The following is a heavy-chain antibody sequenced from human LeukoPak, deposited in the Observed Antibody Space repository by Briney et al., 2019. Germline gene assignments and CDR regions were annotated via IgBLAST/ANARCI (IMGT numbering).Heavy chain of an antibody. CDR2: INHSGST. CDR3: ARSRRYQLLRHAFDI. CDR1: GGSFSGYY. J-gene: IGHJ3*02. D-gene: IGHD2-2*01. V-gene: IGHV4-34*01. Sequence: PSETLSLTCAVYGGSFSGYYWSWIRQPPGKGLEWIGEINHSGSTNYNPSLKSRVTISVDTSKNQFSLRLSSVTAADTAVCYCARSRRYQLLRHAFDIWGQGTMVTVSS.